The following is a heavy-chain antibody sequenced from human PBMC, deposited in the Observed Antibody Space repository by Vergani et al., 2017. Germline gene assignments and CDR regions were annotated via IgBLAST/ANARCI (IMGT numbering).Heavy chain of an antibody. CDR1: GYTFTSYD. V-gene: IGHV1-8*01. CDR2: MNPNSGNT. Sequence: QVQLVQSGAEVKKPGASVKVSCKASGYTFTSYDINWVRQATGQGLEWMGWMNPNSGNTGYAQKFQGRVTMTRNTSISTAYMELSSLRSEDTAVYYCAGLPLVRYFDWLTDQDAFDIWGQGTMVTVSS. J-gene: IGHJ3*02. CDR3: AGLPLVRYFDWLTDQDAFDI. D-gene: IGHD3-9*01.